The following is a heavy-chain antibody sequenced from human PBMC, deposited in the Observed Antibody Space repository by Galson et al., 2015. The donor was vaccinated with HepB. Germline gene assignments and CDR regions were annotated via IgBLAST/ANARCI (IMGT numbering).Heavy chain of an antibody. D-gene: IGHD6-19*01. J-gene: IGHJ4*02. V-gene: IGHV3-30-3*01. CDR1: GLTFSSYA. CDR2: ISYDGSNK. CDR3: ARNSLAVEERALDY. Sequence: SLRLSCAASGLTFSSYAMHWVRQAPGKGLEWVAVISYDGSNKNYADSVKGRFTISRDNSKNTLYLQMNSLRAEDTAVYYCARNSLAVEERALDYWGQGTLVTVSS.